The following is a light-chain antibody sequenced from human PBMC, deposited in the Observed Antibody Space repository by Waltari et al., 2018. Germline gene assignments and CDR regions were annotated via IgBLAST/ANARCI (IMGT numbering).Light chain of an antibody. CDR3: CSFAGVSRL. CDR2: DFS. CDR1: SRDVGGYNF. V-gene: IGLV2-11*01. Sequence: QSALTPPRSVSGSPGQPVTIPCTGTSRDVGGYNFLPWYQHHSGKAPKLLIYDFSRRPSGVPHRFSYSKSANSASLPISGLQAEDAADYYCCSFAGVSRLFGGGTKLTVL. J-gene: IGLJ2*01.